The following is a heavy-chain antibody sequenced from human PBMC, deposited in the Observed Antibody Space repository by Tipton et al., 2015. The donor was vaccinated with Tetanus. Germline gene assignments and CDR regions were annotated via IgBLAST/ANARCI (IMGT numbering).Heavy chain of an antibody. J-gene: IGHJ4*02. CDR3: GKQNGGRWVVDH. CDR2: LYSDGRT. V-gene: IGHV3-53*01. CDR1: DSIASHSY. D-gene: IGHD4-23*01. Sequence: QLVQSGGHGIQPGGSLRLPCAVSDSIASHSYVTWVRQAPGKGLEWVSVLYSDGRTDYADSVRGRFTIIRDNSKNTLSLQMNSLRAEDTAVYYCGKQNGGRWVVDHWGQGTLVTVSS.